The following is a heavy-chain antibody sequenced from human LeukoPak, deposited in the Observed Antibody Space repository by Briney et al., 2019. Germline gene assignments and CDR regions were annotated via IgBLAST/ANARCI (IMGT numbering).Heavy chain of an antibody. CDR2: IKQDGSEK. CDR1: GFTFSSYW. D-gene: IGHD2-2*01. Sequence: GGSLRLSCAASGFTFSSYWMSWVRQAPGKGLEWVANIKQDGSEKYYVDSVEGRFTISRDNAKNSLYLQMNSLRAEDTAVYYCARAGDIVVVPAANNLGYWGQGTLVTVSS. J-gene: IGHJ4*02. V-gene: IGHV3-7*03. CDR3: ARAGDIVVVPAANNLGY.